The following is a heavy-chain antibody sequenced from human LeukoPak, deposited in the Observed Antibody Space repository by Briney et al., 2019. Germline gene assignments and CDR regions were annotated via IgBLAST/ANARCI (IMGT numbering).Heavy chain of an antibody. CDR3: AKDPLGDYYYYYYMDV. CDR1: GFTFSSYA. J-gene: IGHJ6*03. V-gene: IGHV3-23*01. D-gene: IGHD3-16*01. Sequence: PGGSLRLSCAASGFTFSSYAMSWVRQAPGKGLEWVSAISGSGGSTYYADSVKGRFTISRDNSKNTLYLQMNSLRAEDTAVYYCAKDPLGDYYYYYYMDVWGKGTTVTVSS. CDR2: ISGSGGST.